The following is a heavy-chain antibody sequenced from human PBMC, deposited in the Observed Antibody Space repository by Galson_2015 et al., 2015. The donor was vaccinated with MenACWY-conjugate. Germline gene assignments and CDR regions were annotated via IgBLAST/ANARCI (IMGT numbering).Heavy chain of an antibody. V-gene: IGHV6-1*01. CDR3: AREGSSRYHSDYFCCAS. Sequence: CAISGDSVSSNSAAWNWIRQPPSRGFEWLGRTYYRSQWHYDYAVSVKGRMTINPDTSKNEISLQLHSVTPEDTAVYYCAREGSSRYHSDYFCCASWGQGTLVTVSS. D-gene: IGHD3-22*01. J-gene: IGHJ5*02. CDR1: GDSVSSNSAA. CDR2: TYYRSQWHY.